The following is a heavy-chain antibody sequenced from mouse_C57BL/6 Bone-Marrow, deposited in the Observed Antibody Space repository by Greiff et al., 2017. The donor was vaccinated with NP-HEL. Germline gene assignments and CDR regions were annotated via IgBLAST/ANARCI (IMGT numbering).Heavy chain of an antibody. Sequence: EVQLQESGGGLVKPGGSLKLSCAASGFTFSSYAMSWVRQTPEKRLEWVATISDGGSYTYYPDNVKGRFTISRDNAKNNLYLQMSHLKSEDTAMYYCARDYYGSSYGWYFDVWGTGTTVTVSS. D-gene: IGHD1-1*01. CDR1: GFTFSSYA. J-gene: IGHJ1*03. CDR3: ARDYYGSSYGWYFDV. CDR2: ISDGGSYT. V-gene: IGHV5-4*01.